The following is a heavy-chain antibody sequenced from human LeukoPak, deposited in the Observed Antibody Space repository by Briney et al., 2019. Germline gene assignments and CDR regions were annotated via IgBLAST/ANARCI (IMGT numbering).Heavy chain of an antibody. V-gene: IGHV3-53*01. J-gene: IGHJ4*02. CDR1: ALTVSSNY. CDR3: ARERGTDYDSSGYMDY. Sequence: GGSMRLARAAAALTVSSNYMSWDRHAPGKGLEWVAVIYSGGNTYYADSVKGRFTISRDNSKNTMYLQMNSLRAEDTAVYYCARERGTDYDSSGYMDYWGQGTLVTVSS. CDR2: IYSGGNT. D-gene: IGHD3-22*01.